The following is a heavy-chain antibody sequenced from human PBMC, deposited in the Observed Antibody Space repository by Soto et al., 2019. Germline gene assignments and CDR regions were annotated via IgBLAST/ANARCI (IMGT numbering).Heavy chain of an antibody. J-gene: IGHJ3*02. V-gene: IGHV4-30-4*01. Sequence: PSETLSLTCTVSGGSISSGDYYWSWIRQPPGKGLEWIGYIYYSGSTCYNPSLKSRVTISVDTSKNQFSLKLSSVTAADTAVYYCAREGYYYDSSGYAPHDAFDIWGQGTMVTVSS. CDR1: GGSISSGDYY. CDR2: IYYSGST. CDR3: AREGYYYDSSGYAPHDAFDI. D-gene: IGHD3-22*01.